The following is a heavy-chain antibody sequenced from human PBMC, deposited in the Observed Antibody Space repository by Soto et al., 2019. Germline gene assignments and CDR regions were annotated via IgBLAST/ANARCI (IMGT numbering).Heavy chain of an antibody. Sequence: PGGSLRLSCVASGFTFSAYSMNWVRQAPGKGLEWLSYISGDTAYIYYADSVRGRFTISRDNAENSLYLQMDNLRDEDTALYYCARQVYTVVTPMDFWGQGTLVTVSS. J-gene: IGHJ4*02. D-gene: IGHD2-21*02. CDR1: GFTFSAYS. CDR3: ARQVYTVVTPMDF. V-gene: IGHV3-48*02. CDR2: ISGDTAYI.